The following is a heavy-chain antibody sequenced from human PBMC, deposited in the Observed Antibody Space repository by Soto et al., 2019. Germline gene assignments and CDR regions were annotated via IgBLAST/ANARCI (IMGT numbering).Heavy chain of an antibody. CDR3: ASPVTGFRLRAYYYGMDV. CDR1: GFTFTNYA. CDR2: ISYDGSSE. V-gene: IGHV3-30-3*01. J-gene: IGHJ6*02. D-gene: IGHD2-15*01. Sequence: QVQLVESGGGVVQPGRSLRLSCAASGFTFTNYAMFWVRQAPGTGLEWVALISYDGSSEYYADSVKGRFTVSRDNSKNTLYLQLNSLRPEDTAVYYCASPVTGFRLRAYYYGMDVWGQGTTVTVSS.